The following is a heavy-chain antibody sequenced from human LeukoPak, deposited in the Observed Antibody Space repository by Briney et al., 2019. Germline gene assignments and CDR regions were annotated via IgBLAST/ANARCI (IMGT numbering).Heavy chain of an antibody. J-gene: IGHJ4*02. D-gene: IGHD3-9*01. Sequence: ASVKVSCKASGYTFTGYDINWVRQATGQVLEWMGWMNPNSGNTGYAQKFQGRVTMTRNTSISTAYMELSSLRSEDTAVYYCARGSYDILTGYYTFDYWGQGTLVTVSS. CDR2: MNPNSGNT. CDR1: GYTFTGYD. CDR3: ARGSYDILTGYYTFDY. V-gene: IGHV1-8*01.